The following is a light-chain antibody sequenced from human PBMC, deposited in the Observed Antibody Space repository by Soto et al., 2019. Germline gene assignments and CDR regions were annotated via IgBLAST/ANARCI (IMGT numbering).Light chain of an antibody. CDR2: DSS. CDR1: QSVGTY. Sequence: EIVLTQSPATLSLSPGERATLSCRASQSVGTYFAWYQQKPGQAPRLLIYDSSNRATGIPARFSGSGSGTDFTLTSSSLDPEDFAVYYCQQRSDWPSTFGGGTKVEIK. J-gene: IGKJ4*01. V-gene: IGKV3-11*01. CDR3: QQRSDWPST.